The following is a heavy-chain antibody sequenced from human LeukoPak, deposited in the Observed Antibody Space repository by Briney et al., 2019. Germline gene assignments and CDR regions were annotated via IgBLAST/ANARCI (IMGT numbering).Heavy chain of an antibody. D-gene: IGHD3-22*01. J-gene: IGHJ4*02. CDR1: GFTFSSYG. Sequence: GGSLRLSCAASGFTFSSYGMHWARQAPGKGLEWVAVISYDGSNKYYADSVKGRFTISRDNSKNTLYLQMNSLRAEDTAVYYCAKDRYDYDSSGSIYFDYWGQGTLVTVSS. V-gene: IGHV3-30*18. CDR3: AKDRYDYDSSGSIYFDY. CDR2: ISYDGSNK.